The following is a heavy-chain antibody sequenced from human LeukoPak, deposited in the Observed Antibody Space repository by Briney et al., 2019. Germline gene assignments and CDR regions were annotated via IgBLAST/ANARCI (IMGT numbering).Heavy chain of an antibody. V-gene: IGHV4-34*01. D-gene: IGHD3-3*01. J-gene: IGHJ4*02. Sequence: PSETLSLTCAVYGGSFSGYYWSWIRQPPGKGLEWIGEINHSGSTNYNPSLKSRATISVDTSKNQFSLKLSSVTAADTAVYYCARGSSRGFGVVIIRLYFDYWGQGTLVTVSS. CDR3: ARGSSRGFGVVIIRLYFDY. CDR2: INHSGST. CDR1: GGSFSGYY.